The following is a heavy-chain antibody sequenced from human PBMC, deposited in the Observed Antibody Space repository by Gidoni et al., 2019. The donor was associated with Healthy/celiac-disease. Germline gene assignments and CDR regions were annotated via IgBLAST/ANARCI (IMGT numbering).Heavy chain of an antibody. V-gene: IGHV1-2*02. D-gene: IGHD4-4*01. CDR3: AREPGFTGFDY. CDR2: INPNSGGT. J-gene: IGHJ4*02. Sequence: QVQLVQSGAEVKKPGASVTVCCTASGYTFTGYYMHWVRQAPGQGLEWMGWINPNSGGTNYAQKFQGRVTMTRDTSIRTADMERSRLRSDDTAGYYCAREPGFTGFDYWGQGTLVTVSS. CDR1: GYTFTGYY.